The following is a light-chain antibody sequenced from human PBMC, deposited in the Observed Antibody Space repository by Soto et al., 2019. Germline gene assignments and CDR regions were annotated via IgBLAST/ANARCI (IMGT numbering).Light chain of an antibody. CDR1: QTISSW. Sequence: TQSPATLSGSVGDRVTITCRASQTISSWLAWYQQKPGKAPKLLIYKASTLKSGVPSRFSGSGSGTEFTLTISSLQPEDFATYYCQQADSFPITFGQGTRLEIK. J-gene: IGKJ5*01. V-gene: IGKV1-5*03. CDR2: KAS. CDR3: QQADSFPIT.